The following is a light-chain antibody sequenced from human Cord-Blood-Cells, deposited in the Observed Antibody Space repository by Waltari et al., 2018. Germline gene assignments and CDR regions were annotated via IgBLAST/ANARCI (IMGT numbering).Light chain of an antibody. Sequence: LQMSQSPSSLSPSLGDIVTITCLASQSISSWLAWYQQKPGKAPKLLIYKASSLESGVPSRFSGSGSGTEVTLTISSLQPDDFATYYCQQYNSSFGQGTKLEIK. V-gene: IGKV1-5*03. J-gene: IGKJ2*01. CDR3: QQYNSS. CDR1: QSISSW. CDR2: KAS.